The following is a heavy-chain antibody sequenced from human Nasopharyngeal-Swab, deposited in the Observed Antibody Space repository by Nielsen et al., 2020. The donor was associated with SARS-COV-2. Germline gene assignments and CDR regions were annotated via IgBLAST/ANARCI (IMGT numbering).Heavy chain of an antibody. Sequence: ASVKVSCQASGYTFTSYGISWVRQAPGQGLEWMGWISAYNGNTNYAQKLQGRVTMTTDTSTSTAYMELRSLRSDDTAVYYCARDRVVVVTGSSSDYYYYGMDVWGQGTTVTVSS. D-gene: IGHD2-21*02. CDR3: ARDRVVVVTGSSSDYYYYGMDV. V-gene: IGHV1-18*01. CDR1: GYTFTSYG. CDR2: ISAYNGNT. J-gene: IGHJ6*02.